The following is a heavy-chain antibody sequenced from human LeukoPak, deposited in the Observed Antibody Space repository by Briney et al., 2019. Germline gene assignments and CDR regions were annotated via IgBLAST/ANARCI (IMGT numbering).Heavy chain of an antibody. CDR3: ARAGRYSSSLSWFDP. D-gene: IGHD6-6*01. CDR2: ISSSGSVM. Sequence: GGSLRLSCAASGFIFSDYYMSWIRQAPGKGLDWVSYISSSGSVMYYADSVKGRFTFSRDNAKNSLYLQMNSLRAEDTAVYYCARAGRYSSSLSWFDPWGQGTLVTVSS. CDR1: GFIFSDYY. V-gene: IGHV3-11*01. J-gene: IGHJ5*02.